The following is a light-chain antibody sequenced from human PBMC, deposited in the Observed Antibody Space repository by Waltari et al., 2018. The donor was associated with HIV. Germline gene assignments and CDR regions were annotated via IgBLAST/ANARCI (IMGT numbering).Light chain of an antibody. J-gene: IGKJ1*01. Sequence: EVVMTQSPATLSVSPGERAALACRASQSVSRNLAWYRPKPGQPPRLLIYAASARASGVPVRISGTGSGTEFTLTISSLQSEDFAVYYCQQYDDWRRTFGQGTRVEIK. CDR3: QQYDDWRRT. CDR1: QSVSRN. V-gene: IGKV3-15*01. CDR2: AAS.